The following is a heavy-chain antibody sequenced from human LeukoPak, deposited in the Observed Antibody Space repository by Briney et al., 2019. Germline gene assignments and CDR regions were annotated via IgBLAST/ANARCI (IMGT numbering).Heavy chain of an antibody. V-gene: IGHV1-2*02. J-gene: IGHJ3*02. D-gene: IGHD3-16*01. Sequence: ASVKVSCKASGYTFTGYYMHWVRQAPGQGLEWMGWINPNSGGTNYAQKFQGRVTMTRDTSISTTYLQWSSLKASDTAMYYCARYYDYVRGTRNAFDIWGQGTMVTVSS. CDR2: INPNSGGT. CDR1: GYTFTGYY. CDR3: ARYYDYVRGTRNAFDI.